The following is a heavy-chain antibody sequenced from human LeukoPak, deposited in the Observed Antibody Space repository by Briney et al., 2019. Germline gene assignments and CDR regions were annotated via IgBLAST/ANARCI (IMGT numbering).Heavy chain of an antibody. D-gene: IGHD3-22*01. CDR3: ARTYYYDSSGYYTLEYYFDY. CDR1: GGSISSSSYY. Sequence: SETLSLTCTVSGGSISSSSYYWGWIRQPPGKGLEWIGSIYYSGSTYYNPSLKSRVTISVDTSKNQFSLKLSSVTAADTAVYYCARTYYYDSSGYYTLEYYFDYWGQGTLVTVSS. J-gene: IGHJ4*02. CDR2: IYYSGST. V-gene: IGHV4-39*07.